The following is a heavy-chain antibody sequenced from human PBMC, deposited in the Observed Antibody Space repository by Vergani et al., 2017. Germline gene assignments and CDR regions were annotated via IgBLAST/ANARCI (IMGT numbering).Heavy chain of an antibody. CDR1: GFTFSSYA. D-gene: IGHD2-15*01. V-gene: IGHV3-23*01. CDR2: IYGSGGST. CDR3: ARVSPWQLPDY. Sequence: EAQLLESGGGLVQPGGSLRLSCAASGFTFSSYAMTWVRQAPGKGLEWVSTIYGSGGSTYYADSVKGRFTISKDNSKNTLYLQMNSLRAEDTAVDYCARVSPWQLPDYWGQGTLVTVSS. J-gene: IGHJ4*02.